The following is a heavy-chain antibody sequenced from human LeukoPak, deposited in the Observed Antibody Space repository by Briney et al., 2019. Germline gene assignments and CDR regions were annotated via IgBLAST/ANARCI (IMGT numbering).Heavy chain of an antibody. Sequence: GGSLRLSCAASGFTFSSYAMSWVRQAPGKGLEWVSAISGSGGSTYYAGSVKGRFTISRDNPENTLDLQMNSLRVDDTAIYYCAKARAGSLPPFDSWGQGALVTVSS. CDR3: AKARAGSLPPFDS. CDR2: ISGSGGST. D-gene: IGHD1-26*01. V-gene: IGHV3-23*01. CDR1: GFTFSSYA. J-gene: IGHJ4*02.